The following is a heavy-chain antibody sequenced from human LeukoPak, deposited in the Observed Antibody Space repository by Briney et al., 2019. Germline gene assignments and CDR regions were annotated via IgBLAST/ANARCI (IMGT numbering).Heavy chain of an antibody. CDR2: INHSGST. V-gene: IGHV4-34*01. CDR1: GGSFSGYY. D-gene: IGHD3-3*01. Sequence: SETLSLTCAVYGGSFSGYYWSWIRQPPGKGLEWIGEINHSGSTNYNPSLKSRVTISVDTSKNQFSLKLSSVTAADTAVYYCARVGVLRRRNYWFDPWGQGTWSPSPQ. J-gene: IGHJ5*02. CDR3: ARVGVLRRRNYWFDP.